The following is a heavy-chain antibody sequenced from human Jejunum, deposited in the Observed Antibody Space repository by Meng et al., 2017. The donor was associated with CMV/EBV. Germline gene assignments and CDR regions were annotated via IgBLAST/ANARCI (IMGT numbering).Heavy chain of an antibody. CDR3: TGGLAADY. J-gene: IGHJ4*02. V-gene: IGHV3-7*01. Sequence: SCAASGFTFSNYWMNWVRQAPGKGLEWVANIRQDGGDKYFADSVKSRFTISRDNARASLYLQMNSLRVEDTAVYYCTGGLAADYWGQGTLVTVSS. D-gene: IGHD6-19*01. CDR2: IRQDGGDK. CDR1: GFTFSNYW.